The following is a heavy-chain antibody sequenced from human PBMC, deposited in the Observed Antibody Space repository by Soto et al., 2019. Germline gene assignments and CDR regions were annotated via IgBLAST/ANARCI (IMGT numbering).Heavy chain of an antibody. D-gene: IGHD3-3*01. V-gene: IGHV3-7*04. CDR1: GFTFSSYW. CDR2: IQQGGSEK. J-gene: IGHJ4*02. Sequence: EVQLVESGGGLGQPGGSLRLSCAASGFTFSSYWMRWVRQAQGKGLEWVANIQQGGSEKYYVYSVKGRFTISRDNAKNSRSLQINSLRAEDTAVYYCARDLASNTIPNYWGQGTLVTVSA. CDR3: ARDLASNTIPNY.